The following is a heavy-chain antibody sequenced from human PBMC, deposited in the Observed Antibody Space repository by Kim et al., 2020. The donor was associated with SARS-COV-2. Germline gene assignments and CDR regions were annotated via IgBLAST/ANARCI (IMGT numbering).Heavy chain of an antibody. CDR2: ISYDGSKT. J-gene: IGHJ6*02. V-gene: IGHV3-30-3*01. D-gene: IGHD1-26*01. Sequence: GGSLRLSCVDSGVTFSSYAMHWVRQAPGKGLEWVAVISYDGSKTYFADSVKGRVSIYRDNPNSTLYLQMNSLRLEDTAVYYCARDSVGATFMIYGVDIWGRGTTVIVSS. CDR1: GVTFSSYA. CDR3: ARDSVGATFMIYGVDI.